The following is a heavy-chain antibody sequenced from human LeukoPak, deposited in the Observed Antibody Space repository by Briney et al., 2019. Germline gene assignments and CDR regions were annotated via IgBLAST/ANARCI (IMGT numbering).Heavy chain of an antibody. V-gene: IGHV3-11*01. D-gene: IGHD3-10*01. CDR3: ARDYYGSGTMDV. CDR1: GFTFSDYY. Sequence: GGSLRLSCAASGFTFSDYYMSWIRQAPGKGLEWVSHISSGSTIYYADSVKGRFTISRDSTKNSLYLQMNSLRAEDTAVYYCARDYYGSGTMDVWGQGTTVTVSS. J-gene: IGHJ6*02. CDR2: ISSGSTI.